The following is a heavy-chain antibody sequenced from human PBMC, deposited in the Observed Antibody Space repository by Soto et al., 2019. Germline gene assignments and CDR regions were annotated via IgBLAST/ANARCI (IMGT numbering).Heavy chain of an antibody. J-gene: IGHJ4*02. Sequence: GGSLRLSCAASGFTFSSYGMHWVRQAPGKGLEWVAVISYDGSNKYYADSVKGRFTISRDNSKNTLYLQMNSLRAEDTAVYYCAKDAKYDSSGYYSDYYFDYWGQGTLVTVSS. CDR3: AKDAKYDSSGYYSDYYFDY. D-gene: IGHD3-22*01. V-gene: IGHV3-30*18. CDR2: ISYDGSNK. CDR1: GFTFSSYG.